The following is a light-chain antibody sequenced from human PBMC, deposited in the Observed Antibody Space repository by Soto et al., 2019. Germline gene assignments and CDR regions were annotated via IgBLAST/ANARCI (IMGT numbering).Light chain of an antibody. CDR1: QSVSSH. V-gene: IGKV3-11*01. CDR3: QQRSNGPAYT. J-gene: IGKJ2*01. CDR2: VAS. Sequence: EVVLTQSPATLSLSPGERATLSCRASQSVSSHLTWYQQKPGHAPRLLIYVASNSATGIPGRFSGSGSRTDFTLTISSLEPEDFAVYYCQQRSNGPAYTFGQGTRLDIK.